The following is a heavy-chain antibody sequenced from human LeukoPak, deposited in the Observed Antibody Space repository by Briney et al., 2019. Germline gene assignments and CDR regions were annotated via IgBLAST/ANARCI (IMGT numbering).Heavy chain of an antibody. CDR2: FDPEDGET. V-gene: IGHV1-24*01. CDR3: ATGLPRPVHAFDI. D-gene: IGHD4-11*01. CDR1: GYTLTELS. Sequence: ASVKVSCKVSGYTLTELSMHWVRQAPGKGLEWMGGFDPEDGETIYAQKFQGRVTMPEDTSTDTAYMELSSLRSEDTAVYYCATGLPRPVHAFDIWGQGTMVTVSS. J-gene: IGHJ3*02.